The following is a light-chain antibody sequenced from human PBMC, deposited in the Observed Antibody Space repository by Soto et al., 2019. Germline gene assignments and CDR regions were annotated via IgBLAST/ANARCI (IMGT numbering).Light chain of an antibody. J-gene: IGKJ2*01. V-gene: IGKV3-11*01. Sequence: EIVLTQSPATLSLSPGERATLSCRASQSVRSYLAWYQQKPGQAPRLLIYDASIRAIGVPARFSGSGSGTDCTLTISSLEPEDFAVYYCQQRNNWPPGYSFGQGTKLEIK. CDR3: QQRNNWPPGYS. CDR1: QSVRSY. CDR2: DAS.